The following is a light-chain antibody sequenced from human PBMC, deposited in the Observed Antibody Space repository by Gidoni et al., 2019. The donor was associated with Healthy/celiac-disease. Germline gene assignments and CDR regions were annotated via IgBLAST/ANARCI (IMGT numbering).Light chain of an antibody. CDR1: QSISSY. V-gene: IGKV1-39*01. Sequence: DIQMTQSPSSLSASVGDRVTITCRASQSISSYLNWYQQKPGKAPKLLIYAASSLQSGVPSRFSGSGSGTDFTLTISSPQPEDFATYYCQQSYSTPPTFGQXTKVEIK. CDR3: QQSYSTPPT. J-gene: IGKJ1*01. CDR2: AAS.